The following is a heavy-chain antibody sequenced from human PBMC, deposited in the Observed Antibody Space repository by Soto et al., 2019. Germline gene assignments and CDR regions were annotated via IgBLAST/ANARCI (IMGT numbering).Heavy chain of an antibody. V-gene: IGHV1-2*02. CDR2: PKSDNGGA. J-gene: IGHJ6*02. D-gene: IGHD3-10*01. CDR1: GYTFTGHY. Sequence: ASVKVSCKASGYTFTGHYMHWVRQVSGKGLEYLGWPKSDNGGAYYAPKFQGRVTFTRDTSTTTAYMELSGLRSDDTAVYFCARDLCPLGSGSACPLYGLDFWGQGTTVTVSS. CDR3: ARDLCPLGSGSACPLYGLDF.